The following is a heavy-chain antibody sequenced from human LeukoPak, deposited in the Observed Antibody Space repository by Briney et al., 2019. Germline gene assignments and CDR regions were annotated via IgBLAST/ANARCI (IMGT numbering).Heavy chain of an antibody. D-gene: IGHD3-3*01. J-gene: IGHJ4*02. CDR2: INPNSGGT. Sequence: ASVKVPCKASGYTFTGYYMHWVRQAPGQGPEWMGWINPNSGGTNYAQKFQGRVTMTRDTSISTAYMELSRLRSDDTAVYYCARSYYDFWSGYQYPLGYWGQGTLVTVSS. CDR3: ARSYYDFWSGYQYPLGY. V-gene: IGHV1-2*02. CDR1: GYTFTGYY.